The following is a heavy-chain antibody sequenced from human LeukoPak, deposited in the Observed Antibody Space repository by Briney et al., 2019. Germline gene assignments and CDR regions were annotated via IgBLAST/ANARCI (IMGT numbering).Heavy chain of an antibody. D-gene: IGHD2-15*01. V-gene: IGHV4-59*01. CDR1: GGSISSYY. CDR3: ARVRPDGYCSGGSCYSYPYFDY. Sequence: PSETLSLTCTVSGGSISSYYWSWSRQPPGKGLEWIGYIYYSGSTNYNPSLKSRVTISVDTSKNQFSLKLSSVTAADTAVYYCARVRPDGYCSGGSCYSYPYFDYWGQGTLVTVSS. J-gene: IGHJ4*02. CDR2: IYYSGST.